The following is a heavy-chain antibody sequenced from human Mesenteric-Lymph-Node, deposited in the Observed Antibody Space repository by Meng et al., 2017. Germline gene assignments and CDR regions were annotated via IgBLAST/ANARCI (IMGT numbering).Heavy chain of an antibody. CDR3: ARDRGAAGTDY. J-gene: IGHJ4*02. V-gene: IGHV3-11*04. CDR1: GFTFNYHY. Sequence: QVQLGTSGGGSAKPGGSRVLSCAASGFTFNYHYMRWIRQAPGKGLEWVPDISPSSSDIYYTDSVKGRFTISRDNARNSLYLQMNSLRAEDTAVYYCARDRGAAGTDYWGQGTLVTVSS. D-gene: IGHD6-13*01. CDR2: ISPSSSDI.